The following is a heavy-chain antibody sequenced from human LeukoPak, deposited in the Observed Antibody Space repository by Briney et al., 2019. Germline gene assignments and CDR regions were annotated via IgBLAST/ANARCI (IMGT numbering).Heavy chain of an antibody. CDR2: INPSGGST. J-gene: IGHJ6*03. CDR3: ARDGRGRGGGFNYYYYMDV. V-gene: IGHV1-46*01. D-gene: IGHD1-26*01. Sequence: ASVKVSCKASGYTFTSYYMHWVRQAPGQGLEWMGIINPSGGSTSYAQKFQGRVTMTRDTSTSTAYMELSRLRSDDTAVYYCARDGRGRGGGFNYYYYMDVWGKGTTVTVSS. CDR1: GYTFTSYY.